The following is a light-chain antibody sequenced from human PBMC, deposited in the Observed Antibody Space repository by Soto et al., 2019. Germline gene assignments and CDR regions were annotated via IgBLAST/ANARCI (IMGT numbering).Light chain of an antibody. J-gene: IGKJ5*01. CDR3: QQYATSTTT. CDR2: GTS. V-gene: IGKV3-20*01. Sequence: VLTQSPATLSLSPGERATVSCRASQSVDTYLAWYQVKPGQAPRLLIYGTSSRATGTPARFSGSGSGTECTLSISRVEPEDFAVYYCQQYATSTTTFGQGARLDNK. CDR1: QSVDTY.